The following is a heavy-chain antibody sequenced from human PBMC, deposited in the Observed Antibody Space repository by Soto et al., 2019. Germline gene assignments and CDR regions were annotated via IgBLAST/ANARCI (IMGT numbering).Heavy chain of an antibody. J-gene: IGHJ4*02. Sequence: GGSLRLSCVASGFTFNSYALNWVRQAPGRGLEWVSAISGSGGTTYYADSVKGRFTISRDNSKNTLFLQMNSLRAEDAAIYYCAKSPKVISTYFDYWGQGSLVTVSS. CDR2: ISGSGGTT. CDR3: AKSPKVISTYFDY. CDR1: GFTFNSYA. V-gene: IGHV3-23*01. D-gene: IGHD3-22*01.